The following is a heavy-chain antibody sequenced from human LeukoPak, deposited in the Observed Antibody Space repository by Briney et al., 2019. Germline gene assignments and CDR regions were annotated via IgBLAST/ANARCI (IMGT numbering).Heavy chain of an antibody. Sequence: GGSLRLSCAASGFTFSSYAMTWVRQAPGKGLEWVSGISGSGGNTYYTDSVRGRLSISRDNSKNTLYLQVNSPRAEDTAVYYCAKGRTEGGTLALDYWGQGTLVTVSS. D-gene: IGHD6-19*01. CDR3: AKGRTEGGTLALDY. CDR1: GFTFSSYA. J-gene: IGHJ4*02. V-gene: IGHV3-23*01. CDR2: ISGSGGNT.